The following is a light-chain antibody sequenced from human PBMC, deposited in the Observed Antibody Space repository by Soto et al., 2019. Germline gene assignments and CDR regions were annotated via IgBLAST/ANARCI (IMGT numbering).Light chain of an antibody. Sequence: DIQMTQSPSSLSASVGDRVSITCRASQTIGSYVNWYQQKLGKAPKLLIYTASSLQSGVPSRFSGSGSGTDFTLTISSLQPEDFAIYYCQQSNTPPWTFGQGTKVEIK. J-gene: IGKJ1*01. CDR2: TAS. CDR3: QQSNTPPWT. CDR1: QTIGSY. V-gene: IGKV1-39*01.